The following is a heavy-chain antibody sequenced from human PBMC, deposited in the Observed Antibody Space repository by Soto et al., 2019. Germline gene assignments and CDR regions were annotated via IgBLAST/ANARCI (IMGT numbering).Heavy chain of an antibody. Sequence: GASVKVSCKASGGTFSSYAISWVRQAPGQGLEWMGGISPIIGTTNYAQKLQGRVTITTDASTSTAYMELRSLRSEDTAVYYCARDTQGDSHGYYYYGMDVWGQGTTVTVSS. CDR1: GGTFSSYA. CDR2: ISPIIGTT. CDR3: ARDTQGDSHGYYYYGMDV. D-gene: IGHD5-18*01. V-gene: IGHV1-69*05. J-gene: IGHJ6*02.